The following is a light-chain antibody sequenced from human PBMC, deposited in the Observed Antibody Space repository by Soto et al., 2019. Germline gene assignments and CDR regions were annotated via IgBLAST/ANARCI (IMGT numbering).Light chain of an antibody. CDR3: QQYNGYWT. V-gene: IGKV1-5*03. Sequence: DIQMTQSPSTLSASVGDRVTITCRASQSISGSLAWYQQKPGKAPKLLIYEASNLKSGVPSRFSGSGSGTDYTLTISSLPPDDSASYYCQQYNGYWTFGQGTRVEIK. J-gene: IGKJ1*01. CDR1: QSISGS. CDR2: EAS.